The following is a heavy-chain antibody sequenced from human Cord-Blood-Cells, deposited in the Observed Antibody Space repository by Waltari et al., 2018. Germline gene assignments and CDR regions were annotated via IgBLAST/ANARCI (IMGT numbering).Heavy chain of an antibody. CDR1: GGSFSGYY. CDR2: INHSGST. CDR3: ARAYYYYDSSGYYY. Sequence: QVQLRQWGAGLLKPSETLSLTCAVYGGSFSGYYWSWIRQPPGKGLEWIGEINHSGSTNYNPSLKSRVTISVDTSKNQFSLKLSSVTAADTAVYYCARAYYYYDSSGYYYWGQGTLVTVSS. V-gene: IGHV4-34*01. J-gene: IGHJ4*02. D-gene: IGHD3-22*01.